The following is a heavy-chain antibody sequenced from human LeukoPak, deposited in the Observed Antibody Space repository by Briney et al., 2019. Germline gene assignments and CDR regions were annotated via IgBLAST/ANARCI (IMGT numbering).Heavy chain of an antibody. D-gene: IGHD6-19*01. J-gene: IGHJ4*02. V-gene: IGHV3-23*01. CDR1: GFTFSSYG. CDR3: ARDRVSSGWDHDY. CDR2: ISGSGGST. Sequence: GGSLRLSCAASGFTFSSYGMSWVRQAPGKGLEWVSAISGSGGSTYYADSVKGRFTISRDNSKNTLYLQMNSLRAEDTAVYYCARDRVSSGWDHDYWGQGTLVTVSS.